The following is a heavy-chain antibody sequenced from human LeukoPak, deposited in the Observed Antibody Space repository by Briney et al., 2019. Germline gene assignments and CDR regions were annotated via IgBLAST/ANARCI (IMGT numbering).Heavy chain of an antibody. CDR2: INPNSGGT. Sequence: ASVKVSCKASGYIFTYYYIHWVRQARGQGLEWMGWINPNSGGTYFAQKFEARVTLTRDTSINTAYMEMRGLTSDDTASYYCAKSQYSFGSGSTRPLFDYWGPGTLVTVSS. CDR3: AKSQYSFGSGSTRPLFDY. J-gene: IGHJ4*02. CDR1: GYIFTYYY. D-gene: IGHD3-10*01. V-gene: IGHV1-2*02.